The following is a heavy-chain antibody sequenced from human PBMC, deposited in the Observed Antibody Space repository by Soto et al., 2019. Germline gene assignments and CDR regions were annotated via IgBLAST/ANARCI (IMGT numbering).Heavy chain of an antibody. CDR3: ARTSRFEY. CDR2: INHSGST. D-gene: IGHD6-6*01. J-gene: IGHJ4*02. Sequence: QVLLQQWGAGLLKPSETLSLTCAVYGGSFSGYYWSWIRQPPGKGLEWIGEINHSGSTNYNPSLKSRVTISVDTSKNQVSLKLSSVTAADTAVYYCARTSRFEYWGQGTLVTVSS. V-gene: IGHV4-34*02. CDR1: GGSFSGYY.